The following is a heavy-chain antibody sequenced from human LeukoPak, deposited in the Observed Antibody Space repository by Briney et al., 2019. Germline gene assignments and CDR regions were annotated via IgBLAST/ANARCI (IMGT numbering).Heavy chain of an antibody. CDR1: GGTFSSYA. CDR3: AWGYSGYDFMFDY. Sequence: SVKVSCKASGGTFSSYAISWVRQAPGQELEWMGGIIPIFGTANYAQKFQGRVTITADESTSTAYMELSSLRSEDTAVYYCAWGYSGYDFMFDYWGQGTLVTVSS. D-gene: IGHD5-12*01. CDR2: IIPIFGTA. V-gene: IGHV1-69*13. J-gene: IGHJ4*02.